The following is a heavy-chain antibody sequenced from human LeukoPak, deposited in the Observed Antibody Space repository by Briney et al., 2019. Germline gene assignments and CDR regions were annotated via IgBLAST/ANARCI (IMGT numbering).Heavy chain of an antibody. V-gene: IGHV3-74*01. D-gene: IGHD3-10*01. CDR1: GFSFSNYW. J-gene: IGHJ4*02. Sequence: GGSLRLSCAASGFSFSNYWMHWVRHAPGKGLVWGSRIDKHGSATFYADSVKGRFTISRDIAKNTLYLQMNSLRAEDTAVYFCARDLVLGSGSYGHWGQGTLVTVSA. CDR3: ARDLVLGSGSYGH. CDR2: IDKHGSAT.